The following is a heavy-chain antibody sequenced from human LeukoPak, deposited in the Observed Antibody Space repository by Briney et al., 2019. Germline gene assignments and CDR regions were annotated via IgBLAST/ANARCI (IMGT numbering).Heavy chain of an antibody. Sequence: SETLSLTCTVSGGSISSYYWSWIRQPPGKGLEWIGYIYYSGSTNYNPSLKSRVTISVDTSKNQFSLKLSSVTAADTAVYYCARSRDWGSDYWGQGTLVTVSS. D-gene: IGHD3-16*01. CDR2: IYYSGST. CDR1: GGSISSYY. V-gene: IGHV4-59*01. J-gene: IGHJ4*02. CDR3: ARSRDWGSDY.